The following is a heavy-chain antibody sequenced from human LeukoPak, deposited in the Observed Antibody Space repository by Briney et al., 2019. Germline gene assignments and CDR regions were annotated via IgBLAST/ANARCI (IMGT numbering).Heavy chain of an antibody. CDR3: ARDSSDHGGKGFDY. D-gene: IGHD4-23*01. J-gene: IGHJ4*02. Sequence: GGSLRLSCAASGFTVSSNYMSWVRQAPGKGLEWVSVIYSGGGTYYADSVKGRFTISRDNSKNTLYLQMNSLRAEDTAVYYCARDSSDHGGKGFDYWGQGTLVTVSS. CDR2: IYSGGGT. CDR1: GFTVSSNY. V-gene: IGHV3-53*01.